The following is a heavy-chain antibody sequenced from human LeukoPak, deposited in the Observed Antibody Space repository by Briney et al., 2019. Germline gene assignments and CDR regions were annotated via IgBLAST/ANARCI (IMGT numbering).Heavy chain of an antibody. D-gene: IGHD3-22*01. Sequence: GGSLRLSCAASGFTFSSYWMSWVRQAPGGGLDWVSAITGSGGTTYYADSVKGRFTISRDNSKNTLYLQMNRLRVEGTAVYYCAKLAHDNSGSPHWGQGTLVTVST. CDR1: GFTFSSYW. CDR3: AKLAHDNSGSPH. CDR2: ITGSGGTT. V-gene: IGHV3-23*01. J-gene: IGHJ4*02.